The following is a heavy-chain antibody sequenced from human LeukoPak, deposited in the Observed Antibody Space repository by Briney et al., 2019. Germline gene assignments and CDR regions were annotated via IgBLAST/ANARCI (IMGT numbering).Heavy chain of an antibody. Sequence: PGGSLRLSCAASGFTFEDYGMAWVRQAPGKGLEGVSGVTWNAGSTGYADSVKGRFTISRDNAKSSLYLQMNSLRAEDTALYYCARGYCSGNSCRLFDYWGQGALVTVSS. CDR1: GFTFEDYG. CDR3: ARGYCSGNSCRLFDY. V-gene: IGHV3-20*04. CDR2: VTWNAGST. D-gene: IGHD2-15*01. J-gene: IGHJ4*02.